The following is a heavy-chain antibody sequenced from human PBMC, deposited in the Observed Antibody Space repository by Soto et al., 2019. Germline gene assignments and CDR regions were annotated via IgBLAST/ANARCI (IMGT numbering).Heavy chain of an antibody. J-gene: IGHJ4*02. CDR2: ISSSSSYI. V-gene: IGHV3-21*01. CDR1: GFTFSSYS. CDR3: ARDSPSGDYVYTL. D-gene: IGHD4-17*01. Sequence: GGSLRLSCAASGFTFSSYSMNWVRQAPGKGLEWVSSISSSSSYIYYADSVKGRFTISRDNAKNSLYLQMNSLRAEDTAVYYCARDSPSGDYVYTLWGQGTLVTVSS.